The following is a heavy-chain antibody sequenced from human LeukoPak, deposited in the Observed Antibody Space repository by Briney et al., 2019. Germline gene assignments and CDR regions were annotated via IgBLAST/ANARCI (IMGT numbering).Heavy chain of an antibody. Sequence: GGSLGLSCAASGFTFSSYSMNWVRQAPGKGLEWVSSISSSSSYIYYADSVKGRFTISRDNAKNSLYLQMNSLRAEDTAVYYCAREIHLGELSPPLGAFVIWGQGTMVTVSS. J-gene: IGHJ3*02. D-gene: IGHD3-16*02. CDR3: AREIHLGELSPPLGAFVI. CDR2: ISSSSSYI. CDR1: GFTFSSYS. V-gene: IGHV3-21*01.